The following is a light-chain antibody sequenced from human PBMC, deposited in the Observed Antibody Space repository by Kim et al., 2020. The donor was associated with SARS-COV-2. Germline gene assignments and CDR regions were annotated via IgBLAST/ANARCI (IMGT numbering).Light chain of an antibody. CDR1: QGIGNY. J-gene: IGKJ3*01. Sequence: ASVGDRVTITCQASQGIGNYLNWYQQKPGKAPKLLIYAASSLQRGVPSRFSGSGSGTDFTLTISSLQPEDIATYYCQQYGIPPLTFGAGTKVDIK. CDR2: AAS. V-gene: IGKV1-33*01. CDR3: QQYGIPPLT.